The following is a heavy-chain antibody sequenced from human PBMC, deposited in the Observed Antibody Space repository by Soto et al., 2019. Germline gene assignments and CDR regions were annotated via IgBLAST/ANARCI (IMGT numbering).Heavy chain of an antibody. Sequence: QVQLVQSGAEVKKPGSSVKVSCKASGGTFSSYAISWVRQAPGQGLEWMGGIIPIFGTANYAQKFQGRVTITADKSTSTASMELSSLRSEDTAVYYCAIESRYCSGGSCYFLPGIDYWGQGTLVTVSS. CDR1: GGTFSSYA. D-gene: IGHD2-15*01. J-gene: IGHJ4*02. CDR3: AIESRYCSGGSCYFLPGIDY. V-gene: IGHV1-69*14. CDR2: IIPIFGTA.